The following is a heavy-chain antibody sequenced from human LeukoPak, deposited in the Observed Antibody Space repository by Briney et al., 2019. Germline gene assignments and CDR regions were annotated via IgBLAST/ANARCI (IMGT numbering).Heavy chain of an antibody. V-gene: IGHV3-23*01. Sequence: GGSLRLSCAASGFTFSSYGMSWVRQAPGKGLEWVSTISGSAGSTYYADSVKGRFTISRDNSKNTLYLQINSLRAEDTAVYYCAKTYVWYYFDYWGQGILVTVSS. CDR2: ISGSAGST. CDR1: GFTFSSYG. D-gene: IGHD3-16*01. J-gene: IGHJ4*02. CDR3: AKTYVWYYFDY.